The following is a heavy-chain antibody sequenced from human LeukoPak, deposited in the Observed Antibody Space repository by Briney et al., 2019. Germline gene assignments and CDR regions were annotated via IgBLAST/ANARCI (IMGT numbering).Heavy chain of an antibody. D-gene: IGHD6-13*01. J-gene: IGHJ5*02. CDR3: ARDREVSSSWYNWFDP. CDR2: INPNSGGT. CDR1: GYIFTGYY. Sequence: ASVKVSCKASGYIFTGYYMHWVRQAPGQGLEWMGWINPNSGGTNYAQKFQGRVTMTRDTSISTAYMELSRLRSDDTAVYYCARDREVSSSWYNWFDPWGQGTLVTVSS. V-gene: IGHV1-2*02.